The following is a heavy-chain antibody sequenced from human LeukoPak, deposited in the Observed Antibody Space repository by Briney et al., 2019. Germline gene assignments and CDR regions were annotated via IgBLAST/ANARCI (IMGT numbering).Heavy chain of an antibody. D-gene: IGHD3-10*01. V-gene: IGHV4-61*02. J-gene: IGHJ6*03. CDR1: GGSISSGSYY. CDR3: ARDVAMIRGAYYVDV. Sequence: PSETLSLTCAVSGGSISSGSYYWTWIRQPAGKGLEWIGRIYTSGSTNYNPSLKSRVTMSLDTSKNQFSLKLSSVTAADTAVYYCARDVAMIRGAYYVDVWGKGTTVTISS. CDR2: IYTSGST.